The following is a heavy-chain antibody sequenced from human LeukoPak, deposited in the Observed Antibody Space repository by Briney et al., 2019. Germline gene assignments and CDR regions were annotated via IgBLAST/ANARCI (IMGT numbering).Heavy chain of an antibody. V-gene: IGHV1-46*01. Sequence: ASVKVSCKASGGTFSSYAISWVRQAPGQGPEWMGVISPSGGSTTYAQKFQGRVTLTRDMSTSTDYLELSSLRSENTAVYYCARDNSVRDEAWWFNPWGQGTLVTVSS. CDR2: ISPSGGST. J-gene: IGHJ5*02. D-gene: IGHD5-24*01. CDR3: ARDNSVRDEAWWFNP. CDR1: GGTFSSYA.